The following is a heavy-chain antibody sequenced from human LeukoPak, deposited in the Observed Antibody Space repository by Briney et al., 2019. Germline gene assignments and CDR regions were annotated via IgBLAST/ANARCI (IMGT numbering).Heavy chain of an antibody. CDR3: ARDPPERRGYSGYPIDY. V-gene: IGHV3-11*01. J-gene: IGHJ4*02. Sequence: GGSLLLSCAASGFTFSDYYMSWIRPAPGKGQGWGSYISSSGSTIYYADSVKGRFTISSDNAKNSLYLQMNSLRAEDTAVYYCARDPPERRGYSGYPIDYWGQGTLVTVSS. D-gene: IGHD5-12*01. CDR1: GFTFSDYY. CDR2: ISSSGSTI.